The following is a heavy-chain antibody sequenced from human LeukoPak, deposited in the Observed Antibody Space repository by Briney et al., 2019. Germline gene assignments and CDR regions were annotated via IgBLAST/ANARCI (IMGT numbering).Heavy chain of an antibody. CDR2: IWYDGSNK. CDR3: ARDGAPSFQYYYGSGSSRTYDAFDI. CDR1: GFTFSSYG. Sequence: PGRSLRLSCAASGFTFSSYGMHWVRQAPGKGLEWVAFIWYDGSNKYYADSVKGRFTISRDNSKNTLYLQMNSLRAEDTDVYYCARDGAPSFQYYYGSGSSRTYDAFDIWGQGTMVTVSS. D-gene: IGHD3-10*01. J-gene: IGHJ3*02. V-gene: IGHV3-33*01.